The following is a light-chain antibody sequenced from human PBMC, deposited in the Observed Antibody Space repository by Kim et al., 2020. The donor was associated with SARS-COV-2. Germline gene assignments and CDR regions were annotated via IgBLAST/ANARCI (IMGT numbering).Light chain of an antibody. CDR3: LQYYVPPHT. CDR2: WAS. J-gene: IGKJ2*01. CDR1: QRVLDTANGQNY. V-gene: IGKV4-1*01. Sequence: RATINCKSSQRVLDTANGQNYLGWYQKNPGQPPNLLIYWASSRESGVPDRFSGSGSGTDFTLNISSLQAGDVAVYYCLQYYVPPHTLGQGTKLEI.